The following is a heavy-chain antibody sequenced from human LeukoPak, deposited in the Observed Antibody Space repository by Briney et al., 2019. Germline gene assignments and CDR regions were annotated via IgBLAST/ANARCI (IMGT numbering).Heavy chain of an antibody. J-gene: IGHJ4*02. CDR2: ISSSSTYI. Sequence: GGSLRLSCAASGFTFSSYSMNWVRQAPGKGLEWVSSISSSSTYIYCADSAKGRFTISRDNARNSLYLQMNSLRAEDTAVYYCARDYDFWSGYPNSLHPFDYWGQGTLVTVSS. D-gene: IGHD3-3*01. V-gene: IGHV3-21*01. CDR1: GFTFSSYS. CDR3: ARDYDFWSGYPNSLHPFDY.